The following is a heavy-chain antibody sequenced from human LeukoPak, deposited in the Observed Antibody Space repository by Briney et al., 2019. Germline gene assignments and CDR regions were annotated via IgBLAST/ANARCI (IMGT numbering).Heavy chain of an antibody. D-gene: IGHD3-10*01. J-gene: IGHJ4*02. Sequence: SETLSLTCTVSGGSISSYYWSWIRQPPGKGLEWIGYIYYSGSTNYNPSLKSRVTISVDTSKNQFSLKLSSVTAADTAEYYCARYAITNTKTRKSALFDYWGQGTLVTVSS. CDR2: IYYSGST. CDR3: ARYAITNTKTRKSALFDY. V-gene: IGHV4-59*01. CDR1: GGSISSYY.